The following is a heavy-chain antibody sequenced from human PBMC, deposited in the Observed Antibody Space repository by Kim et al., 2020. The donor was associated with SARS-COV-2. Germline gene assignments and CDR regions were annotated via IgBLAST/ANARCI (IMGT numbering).Heavy chain of an antibody. CDR3: ARGGTANCSSTSCYPGYFDY. CDR2: INHSGST. J-gene: IGHJ4*02. V-gene: IGHV4-34*01. D-gene: IGHD2-2*01. CDR1: GGSFSGYY. Sequence: SETLSLTCAVYGGSFSGYYWSWIRQPPGKGLEWIGEINHSGSTNYNPSLKSRVTISVDTSKNQFSLKLSSVTAADTAVYYCARGGTANCSSTSCYPGYFDYWGQGTLVTVSS.